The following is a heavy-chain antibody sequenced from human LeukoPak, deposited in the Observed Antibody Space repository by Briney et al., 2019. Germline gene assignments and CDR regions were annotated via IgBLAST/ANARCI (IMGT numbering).Heavy chain of an antibody. CDR1: GGSISSFY. D-gene: IGHD6-13*01. CDR3: ARHGHTSIPPA. CDR2: IYYSGST. V-gene: IGHV4-59*08. Sequence: SETLSLTCTVSGGSISSFYWSWIRQPPGKGLEWIGYIYYSGSTNYNPSLKSRVTISVDTSKSHFSLKLRSVTAADTAVYYCARHGHTSIPPAWGQGTLVTVSS. J-gene: IGHJ4*02.